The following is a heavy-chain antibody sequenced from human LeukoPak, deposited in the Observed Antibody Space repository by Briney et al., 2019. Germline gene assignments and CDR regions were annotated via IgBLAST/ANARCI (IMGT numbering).Heavy chain of an antibody. V-gene: IGHV3-21*01. Sequence: GGSLRLPCVASGFTFRSYSMNWVRQAPGKGLEWVSSISGSSTYIYYADSVKGRFTISRDNANNSLYLQMNSLRADDTAVYYCARDLNYDILTGSLRAYFDSWGQGTRVTVSS. CDR3: ARDLNYDILTGSLRAYFDS. J-gene: IGHJ4*02. D-gene: IGHD3-9*01. CDR2: ISGSSTYI. CDR1: GFTFRSYS.